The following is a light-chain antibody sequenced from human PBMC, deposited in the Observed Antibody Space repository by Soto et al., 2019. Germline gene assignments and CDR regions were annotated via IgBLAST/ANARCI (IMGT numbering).Light chain of an antibody. Sequence: DIQMTQSPSTLSASVGDRVTVTCRASQSISSSLAWFQQKPGKAPKLLMYHVSTLNSGVSSRFIGSGSGTEFTLTISSLQPDDLATYYCQQYDTHFWTFGQGTKVEIK. CDR1: QSISSS. V-gene: IGKV1-5*03. CDR3: QQYDTHFWT. CDR2: HVS. J-gene: IGKJ1*01.